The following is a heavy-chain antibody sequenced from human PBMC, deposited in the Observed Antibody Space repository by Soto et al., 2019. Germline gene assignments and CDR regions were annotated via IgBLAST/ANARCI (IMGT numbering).Heavy chain of an antibody. Sequence: GGSLRLSCAASGFTFSSYSMNWVRQAPGKGLEWVSSISSSSSYIYYADSVKGRFTISRDNAKNSLYLQMNSLRAEDTAVYYCARDPMYSGSYYGRNYYYGKDVWGQGTTVTVSS. V-gene: IGHV3-21*01. D-gene: IGHD1-26*01. CDR2: ISSSSSYI. J-gene: IGHJ6*02. CDR3: ARDPMYSGSYYGRNYYYGKDV. CDR1: GFTFSSYS.